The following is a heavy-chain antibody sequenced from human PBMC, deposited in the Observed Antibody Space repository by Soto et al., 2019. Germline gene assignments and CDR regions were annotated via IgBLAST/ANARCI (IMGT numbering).Heavy chain of an antibody. CDR3: AKDGLEYYDILTGYPRLDY. V-gene: IGHV3-23*01. D-gene: IGHD3-9*01. CDR2: ISGSGGST. J-gene: IGHJ4*02. Sequence: EVQLLESGGGLVQPGGSLRLSCAASGFTFSSYAMSWVRQAPGKGLEWVSAISGSGGSTYYADSVKGRFTISRDNSKNTLYLQMNSLRAEDTAVYYCAKDGLEYYDILTGYPRLDYWGQGTLVTVSS. CDR1: GFTFSSYA.